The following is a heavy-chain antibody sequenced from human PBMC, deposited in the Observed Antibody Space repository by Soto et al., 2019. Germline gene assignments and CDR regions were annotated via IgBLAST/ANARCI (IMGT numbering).Heavy chain of an antibody. CDR2: IYYSGST. J-gene: IGHJ6*02. V-gene: IGHV4-61*01. D-gene: IGHD3-3*01. CDR1: GGSVSSGSYY. CDR3: ARQYDFWSGYYSYYYYGMDV. Sequence: PSETLSLTCTVSGGSVSSGSYYWSWIRQPPGKGLEWIGYIYYSGSTNYNPSLKSRVTISVDTSKNQFSLKLSSVTAADTAVYYCARQYDFWSGYYSYYYYGMDVCGQGTTVTVYS.